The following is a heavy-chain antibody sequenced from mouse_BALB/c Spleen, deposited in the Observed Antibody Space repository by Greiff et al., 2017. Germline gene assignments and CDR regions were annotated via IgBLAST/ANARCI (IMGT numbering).Heavy chain of an antibody. CDR3: TSHYYGYGGFAY. V-gene: IGHV1S81*02. CDR2: INPSNGGT. J-gene: IGHJ3*01. CDR1: GYTFTSYY. D-gene: IGHD1-2*01. Sequence: QVQLQQSGAELVKPGASVKLSCKASGYTFTSYYMYWVKQRPGQGLEWIGEINPSNGGTNFNEKFKSKATLTVDKSSSTAYMQLSSLTSEDSAVYYCTSHYYGYGGFAYWGQGTLVTVSA.